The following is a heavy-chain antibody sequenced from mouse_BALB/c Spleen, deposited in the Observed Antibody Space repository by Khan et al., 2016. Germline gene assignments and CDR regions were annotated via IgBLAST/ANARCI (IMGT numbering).Heavy chain of an antibody. CDR2: IYLGDGDT. CDR1: GYAFSRYW. J-gene: IGHJ4*01. CDR3: AKLTGTRKAMDY. Sequence: QVQLKQSGAELVRPGSSVKISCKASGYAFSRYWMNWVKQRPGQGLEWIGQIYLGDGDTNYNGKFKGKATLTADKSSSTAYMQLSRLTSEDSAVYFCAKLTGTRKAMDYWGQGTSVTVSS. V-gene: IGHV1-80*01. D-gene: IGHD4-1*01.